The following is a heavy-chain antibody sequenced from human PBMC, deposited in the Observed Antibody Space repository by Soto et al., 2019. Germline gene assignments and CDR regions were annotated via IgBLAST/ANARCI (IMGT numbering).Heavy chain of an antibody. J-gene: IGHJ4*02. CDR3: VRDDVGVGIDS. V-gene: IGHV4-59*12. Sequence: SETLSLTCTVSGGAISSYYWSWIRQPPGKGLEWIGYIFHSGSTKYNPSLKSRVTISIDTSKDQFYLKLSSVTAADTAVYYCVRDDVGVGIDSWGLGTLITVSS. D-gene: IGHD1-26*01. CDR1: GGAISSYY. CDR2: IFHSGST.